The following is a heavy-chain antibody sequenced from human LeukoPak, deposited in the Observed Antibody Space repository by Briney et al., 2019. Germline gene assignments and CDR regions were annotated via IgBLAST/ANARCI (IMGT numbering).Heavy chain of an antibody. CDR2: IIPIFGTA. J-gene: IGHJ3*02. Sequence: SVKVSCKASGGTFSSYAISWVRQAPGQGLEWMGGIIPIFGTANYAQKFQGRVTITTDESTSTAYMELSSLRSEDTAVYYCARESGSGSIDAFDIWGQGTTVTVSS. V-gene: IGHV1-69*05. CDR3: ARESGSGSIDAFDI. CDR1: GGTFSSYA. D-gene: IGHD2-15*01.